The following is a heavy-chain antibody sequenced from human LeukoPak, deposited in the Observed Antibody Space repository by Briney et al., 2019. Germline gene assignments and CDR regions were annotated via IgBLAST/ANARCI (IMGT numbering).Heavy chain of an antibody. CDR1: GGSFSGYY. CDR3: ARYSYGPNYYYYYGMDV. V-gene: IGHV4-34*10. D-gene: IGHD5-18*01. CDR2: INHSGST. Sequence: SETLSLTCAVYGGSFSGYYWSWIRQPPGKGLEWIGEINHSGSTNYNPPLKSRVTMSVDTSKNQFSLKLSSVTAADTAVYYCARYSYGPNYYYYYGMDVWGQGTTVTVSS. J-gene: IGHJ6*02.